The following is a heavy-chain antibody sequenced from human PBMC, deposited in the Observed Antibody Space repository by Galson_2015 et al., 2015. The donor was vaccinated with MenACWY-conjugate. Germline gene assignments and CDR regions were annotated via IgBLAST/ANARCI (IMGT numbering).Heavy chain of an antibody. V-gene: IGHV3-74*01. CDR3: AKTRGASFSFDS. Sequence: SLRLSCAASGFIFNTYWMHWVRQAPGKGLVWVSRINPGGSSTTYADSVKDRFTISRDNPKNALYLQMNSLRPEDTAVFYCAKTRGASFSFDSWGQGTLVTVSS. D-gene: IGHD1-26*01. CDR1: GFIFNTYW. CDR2: INPGGSST. J-gene: IGHJ4*02.